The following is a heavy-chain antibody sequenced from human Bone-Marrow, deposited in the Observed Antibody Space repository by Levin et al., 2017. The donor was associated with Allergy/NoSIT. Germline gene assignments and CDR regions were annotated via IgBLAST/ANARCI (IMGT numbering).Heavy chain of an antibody. D-gene: IGHD6-6*01. J-gene: IGHJ5*02. Sequence: QPGGSLRLSCAASGFTFNYYDMHWVRQATGKGLEWVSSIGPTGDTYYLGSVKGRFTISRDNDKNSLFLQMNSLTAGDTAMYYCARGGGYSSSSGWFGPWGQGTLVIVSS. CDR1: GFTFNYYD. CDR2: IGPTGDT. V-gene: IGHV3-13*01. CDR3: ARGGGYSSSSGWFGP.